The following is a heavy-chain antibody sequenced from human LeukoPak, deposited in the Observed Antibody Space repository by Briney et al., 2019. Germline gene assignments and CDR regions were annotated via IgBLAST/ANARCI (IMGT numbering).Heavy chain of an antibody. D-gene: IGHD3-3*01. CDR3: ARVPYYDFQADAFDI. CDR2: TYYRSKWYN. Sequence: SQTLSLTCAISGDSVSASGAAWNWIRQSPSRGLEWLGRTYYRSKWYNDYAVSVKSRITINPDTSKNQFSLQLNFVTPEDTAVYYCARVPYYDFQADAFDIWGQGTMVTVSS. CDR1: GDSVSASGAA. J-gene: IGHJ3*02. V-gene: IGHV6-1*01.